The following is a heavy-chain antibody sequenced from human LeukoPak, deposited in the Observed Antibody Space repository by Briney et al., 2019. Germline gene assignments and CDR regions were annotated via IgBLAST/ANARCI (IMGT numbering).Heavy chain of an antibody. Sequence: GGSLRLSCAASGFTLNNYAMNWVRQAPGKGLEWVSAISGSGGRTYYADSVKGRFTISRDNSKNTLYLQMNSLRAEDTAVYHCATTQPGGSYRDLTYWGQGALVTVSS. CDR3: ATTQPGGSYRDLTY. CDR2: ISGSGGRT. D-gene: IGHD3-16*01. V-gene: IGHV3-23*01. J-gene: IGHJ4*02. CDR1: GFTLNNYA.